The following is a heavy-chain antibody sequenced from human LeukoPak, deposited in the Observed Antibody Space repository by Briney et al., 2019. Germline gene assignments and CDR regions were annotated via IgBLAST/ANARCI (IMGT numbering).Heavy chain of an antibody. V-gene: IGHV4-30-2*01. D-gene: IGHD5-12*01. CDR2: IFHSGNT. CDR3: ARGYSDYPYFFDY. Sequence: TSETLFLTCAVSGGSISSGTYSWNWIRQPPGEGLEWIGYIFHSGNTYYNPSLKSRVTISVDRSKTQFSLKLSSVTAADTAVYYCARGYSDYPYFFDYWGQGSLVTVSS. CDR1: GGSISSGTYS. J-gene: IGHJ4*02.